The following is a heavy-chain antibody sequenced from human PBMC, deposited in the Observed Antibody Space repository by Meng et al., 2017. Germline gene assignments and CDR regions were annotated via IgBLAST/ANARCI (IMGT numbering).Heavy chain of an antibody. V-gene: IGHV1-69*01. CDR2: IIPIFGTA. J-gene: IGHJ5*02. CDR1: GGTFSSYA. CDR3: AREIAAAYCGGDCYL. Sequence: QGELVRAGDELKQPGSSVKVSCKASGGTFSSYAISWVRQAPGQGLEWMGGIIPIFGTANYAQKFQGRVTITADESTSTAYMELSSLRSEDTAVYYCAREIAAAYCGGDCYLWGQGTLVTVSS. D-gene: IGHD2-21*02.